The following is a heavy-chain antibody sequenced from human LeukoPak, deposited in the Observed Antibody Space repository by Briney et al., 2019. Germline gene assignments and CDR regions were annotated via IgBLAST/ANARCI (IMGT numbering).Heavy chain of an antibody. D-gene: IGHD1-1*01. J-gene: IGHJ6*04. CDR3: ARAGEMRYMGA. CDR1: GFTFSSYS. Sequence: GGSLRLSCAASGFTFSSYSTNWVRQAPGKGLEWLSHIKGNGLTTYYADSVKGRFTISRDDARNSLFLQMNSLRADDTAIYYCARAGEMRYMGAWGKGTAVTVSS. CDR2: IKGNGLTT. V-gene: IGHV3-48*04.